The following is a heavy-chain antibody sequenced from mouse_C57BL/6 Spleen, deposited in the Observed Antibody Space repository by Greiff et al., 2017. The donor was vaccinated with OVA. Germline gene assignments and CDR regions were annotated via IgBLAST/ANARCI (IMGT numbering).Heavy chain of an antibody. CDR3: TRSGDYDSDWYFDV. D-gene: IGHD2-4*01. CDR2: IYPGNSDT. J-gene: IGHJ1*03. CDR1: GYTFTSYW. Sequence: VQLQQSGTVLARPGASVKMSCKTSGYTFTSYWMHWVKLRPGQGLEWIGAIYPGNSDTSYNQKFKGKAKLTAVTSASTAYMELSSLTNEDSAVYYWTRSGDYDSDWYFDVWGTGTTVTVSS. V-gene: IGHV1-5*01.